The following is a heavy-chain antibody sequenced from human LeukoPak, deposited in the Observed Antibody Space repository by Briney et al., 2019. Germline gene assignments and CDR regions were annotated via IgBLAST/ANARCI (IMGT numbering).Heavy chain of an antibody. D-gene: IGHD1-26*01. CDR2: IYYSGST. CDR3: ARDAVGRGYFDY. J-gene: IGHJ4*02. Sequence: WVRQPPGKGLEWIGSIYYSGSTYYNPSLKSRVTISVDTSKNQFSLKLSSVTAADTAVYYCARDAVGRGYFDYWGQGTLVTVSS. V-gene: IGHV4-39*07.